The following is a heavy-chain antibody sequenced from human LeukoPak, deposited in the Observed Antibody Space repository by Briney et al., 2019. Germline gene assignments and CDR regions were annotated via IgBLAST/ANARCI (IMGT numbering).Heavy chain of an antibody. Sequence: GGALRVPCAASGFTFNSYIMSWVSQAPGKGVEWVASIRSSSTLYHAESVRGRLTISRDNAKHSLYLPLNGPTAEDTAVYYCVREYSSSTGRAFDIWGQGTMVTVSS. CDR3: VREYSSSTGRAFDI. V-gene: IGHV3-69-1*01. J-gene: IGHJ3*02. CDR1: GFTFNSYI. CDR2: IRSSSTL. D-gene: IGHD6-6*01.